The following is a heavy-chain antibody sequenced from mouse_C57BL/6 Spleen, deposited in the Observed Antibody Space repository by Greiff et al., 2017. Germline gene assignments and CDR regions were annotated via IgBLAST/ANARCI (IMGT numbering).Heavy chain of an antibody. J-gene: IGHJ2*01. V-gene: IGHV5-4*01. D-gene: IGHD1-1*01. Sequence: EVQGVESGGGLVKPGGSLKLSCAASGFTFSSYAMSWVRQTPEKRLEWVATISDGGSYTYYPDNVKGRFTISRDNAKNNLYLQMSHLKSEDTAMYYCARDRTVVASFDYWGQGTTLTVSS. CDR1: GFTFSSYA. CDR3: ARDRTVVASFDY. CDR2: ISDGGSYT.